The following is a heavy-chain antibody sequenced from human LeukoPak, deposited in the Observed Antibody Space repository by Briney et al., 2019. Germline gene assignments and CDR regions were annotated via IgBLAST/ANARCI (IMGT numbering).Heavy chain of an antibody. CDR2: INPNSGGT. CDR3: ARDRMGDCGTTSCYLPY. V-gene: IGHV1-2*02. J-gene: IGHJ4*02. CDR1: GYTFTAYY. D-gene: IGHD2-2*01. Sequence: GASVKVSCTASGYTFTAYYMHWVRQAPGQGLEWMGWINPNSGGTNYAQKFQGRVIMTRDTSTNTAYMDLSSLTSDDTAVYFCARDRMGDCGTTSCYLPYWGQGAQVTVSS.